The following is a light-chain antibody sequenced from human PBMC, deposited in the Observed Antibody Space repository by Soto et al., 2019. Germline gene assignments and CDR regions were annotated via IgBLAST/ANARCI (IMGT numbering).Light chain of an antibody. Sequence: EIVLTQSPGTLSLSPGERATLSCRASQNVAHNYLAWYQQKPGQAPRFLIYDASSRATGIPDRFSGSGSGTDFTLTISRLEPEDFAVYYCEQYGSTPLTFGGGTKVEIK. V-gene: IGKV3-20*01. CDR3: EQYGSTPLT. J-gene: IGKJ4*01. CDR1: QNVAHNY. CDR2: DAS.